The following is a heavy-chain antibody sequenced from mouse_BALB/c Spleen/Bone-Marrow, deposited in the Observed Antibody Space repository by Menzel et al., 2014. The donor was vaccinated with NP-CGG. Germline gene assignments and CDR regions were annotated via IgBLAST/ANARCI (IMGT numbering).Heavy chain of an antibody. J-gene: IGHJ1*01. V-gene: IGHV4-1*02. Sequence: EVNVVESGGGLVQPGGSLELSCAASGFDFSRYWMTWVRRAPGKGLEWIGEINPDSSTINYTPSLKDKFIISRDNAKNTLYLQMSKVRSEDTALYYCARPGYYGYQDVWGAGTTVTVSS. CDR1: GFDFSRYW. D-gene: IGHD1-2*01. CDR2: INPDSSTI. CDR3: ARPGYYGYQDV.